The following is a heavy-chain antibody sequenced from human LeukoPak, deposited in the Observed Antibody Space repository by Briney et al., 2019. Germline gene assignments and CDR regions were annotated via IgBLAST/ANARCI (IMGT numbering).Heavy chain of an antibody. CDR3: ARAGTTVVTPERF. Sequence: GASVQVSCKASGGTFSSYDINWVRQATGQGLEWMGWMNPNSGNTGYAQKFQGRVTMTRNTSISTAYMEVSSLRSEDTAVYYCARAGTTVVTPERFWGQGTLVTVSS. CDR2: MNPNSGNT. V-gene: IGHV1-8*02. J-gene: IGHJ4*02. D-gene: IGHD4-23*01. CDR1: GGTFSSYD.